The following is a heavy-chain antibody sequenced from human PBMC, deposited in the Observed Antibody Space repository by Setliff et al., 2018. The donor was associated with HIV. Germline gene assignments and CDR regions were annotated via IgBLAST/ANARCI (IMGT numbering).Heavy chain of an antibody. D-gene: IGHD4-4*01. CDR1: GYTFTSYG. CDR2: ISAYNGNT. Sequence: ASVKVSCKASGYTFTSYGISWVRQAPGQGLEWMGWISAYNGNTNYAQKLQGRVTMTTDTSTSTAYTELRSLRSDDTAVYYCSRAGSNYVYYYYYYMDVWGKGTTVTVSS. J-gene: IGHJ6*03. V-gene: IGHV1-18*01. CDR3: SRAGSNYVYYYYYYMDV.